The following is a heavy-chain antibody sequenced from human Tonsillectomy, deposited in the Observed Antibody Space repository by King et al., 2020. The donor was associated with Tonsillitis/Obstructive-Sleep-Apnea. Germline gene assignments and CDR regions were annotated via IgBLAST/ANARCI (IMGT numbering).Heavy chain of an antibody. CDR1: GGSISSYY. CDR3: ARGAATPRGWFDP. J-gene: IGHJ5*02. Sequence: QLQESGPGLVKPSETLSLTCTVSGGSISSYYWSWIRQPPGKGLEWIGYFYYSGSTNYNPSLKSRVTISVDTSKNQFSLKLSSVTAADTAVYYYARGAATPRGWFDPWGQGTLVTVSS. CDR2: FYYSGST. D-gene: IGHD6-13*01. V-gene: IGHV4-59*01.